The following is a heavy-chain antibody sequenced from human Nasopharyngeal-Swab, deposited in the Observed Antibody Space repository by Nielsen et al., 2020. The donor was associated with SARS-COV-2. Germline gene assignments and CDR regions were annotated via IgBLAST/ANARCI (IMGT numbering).Heavy chain of an antibody. Sequence: SVKVSCRASGGTFSSYAISWVRQAPGQGLEWMGGIIPIFGTANYAQKFQGRVTITADESTSTAYMELSSLRSEDTAVYYCARSPRWGSGIQDYWGQGTLVTVSS. CDR3: ARSPRWGSGIQDY. D-gene: IGHD3-10*01. CDR2: IIPIFGTA. J-gene: IGHJ4*02. CDR1: GGTFSSYA. V-gene: IGHV1-69*13.